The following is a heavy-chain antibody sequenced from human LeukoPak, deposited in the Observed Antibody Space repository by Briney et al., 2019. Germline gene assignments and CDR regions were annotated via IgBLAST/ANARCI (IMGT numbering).Heavy chain of an antibody. CDR2: MNPNSGNT. CDR1: GYTFTSYD. Sequence: GASVKVSCKASGYTFTSYDINWVRQATGQGLEWMGWMNPNSGNTGYAQKFQGGVTMTRNTSISTAYMELSSLRSEDTAVYYCARGRGGLLTYYYDSSGQNWFDPWGQGTLVTVSS. CDR3: ARGRGGLLTYYYDSSGQNWFDP. D-gene: IGHD3-22*01. V-gene: IGHV1-8*01. J-gene: IGHJ5*02.